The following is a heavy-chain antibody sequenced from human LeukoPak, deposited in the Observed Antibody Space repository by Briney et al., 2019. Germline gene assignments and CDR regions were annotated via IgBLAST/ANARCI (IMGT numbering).Heavy chain of an antibody. J-gene: IGHJ4*02. D-gene: IGHD2-15*01. Sequence: GGSLRLSCADSGVTFSKYEMYWVRQAPGKGLQWISYISSSGGTIYYADAVKGRFTISRDNAKNSLFLQMNSLRVEDTAVYYCARHRYYFDFWGQGTLVTVSP. V-gene: IGHV3-48*03. CDR3: ARHRYYFDF. CDR2: ISSSGGTI. CDR1: GVTFSKYE.